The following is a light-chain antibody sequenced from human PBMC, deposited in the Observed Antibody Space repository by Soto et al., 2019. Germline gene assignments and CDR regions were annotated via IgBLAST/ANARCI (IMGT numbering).Light chain of an antibody. CDR1: SSDVGGYNY. CDR3: SSYTSSSTSV. CDR2: EVS. Sequence: QSVLTQPASVSGSPGQSITISCTGTSSDVGGYNYVSWYQQHPGKAPKLMIYEVSNRPSGVSNRFSGSKSGNTASLTISGLQAEDAADYYCSSYTSSSTSVFGTGTKLTVL. V-gene: IGLV2-14*01. J-gene: IGLJ1*01.